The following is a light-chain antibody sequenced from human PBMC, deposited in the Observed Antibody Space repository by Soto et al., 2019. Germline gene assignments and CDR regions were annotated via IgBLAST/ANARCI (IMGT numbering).Light chain of an antibody. Sequence: QSALTQPASVSGSPGQSITISCTGTSSDVGGYNYVSWYQQHPGKVPRLMIYEVSNRPSGLSNRFSGSKSGNTASLTISGLQAEDEADYYCSSYTSSNTWEFGGGTKLTVL. V-gene: IGLV2-14*01. CDR2: EVS. CDR3: SSYTSSNTWE. J-gene: IGLJ3*02. CDR1: SSDVGGYNY.